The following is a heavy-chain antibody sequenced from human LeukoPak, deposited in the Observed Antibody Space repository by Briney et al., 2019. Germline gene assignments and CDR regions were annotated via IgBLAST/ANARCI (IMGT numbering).Heavy chain of an antibody. CDR2: ISGSGGST. CDR3: ALQYSSSWYYFDY. D-gene: IGHD6-13*01. CDR1: GFTFSSYA. J-gene: IGHJ4*02. V-gene: IGHV3-23*01. Sequence: PGGSLRPSCAASGFTFSSYAMSWVRQAPGKGLEWVSAISGSGGSTYYADSVKGRFTISRDNAKNSLYLQMNSLRAEDTALYYCALQYSSSWYYFDYWGQGTLVTVSS.